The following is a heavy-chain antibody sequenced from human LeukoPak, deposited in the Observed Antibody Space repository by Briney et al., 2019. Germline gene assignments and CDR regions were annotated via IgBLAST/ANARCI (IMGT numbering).Heavy chain of an antibody. CDR1: GFTFSSYW. V-gene: IGHV3-7*01. Sequence: GGSLRLSCAASGFTFSSYWMSWVRQAPGKGLEWVANIKQDGSEKYYVDSVKGRFTISRDNAKNSLYLQMNSLRAEDTAVYYCARGHSGYYYLFDYWGQGTLVTVSS. CDR2: IKQDGSEK. D-gene: IGHD3-22*01. J-gene: IGHJ4*02. CDR3: ARGHSGYYYLFDY.